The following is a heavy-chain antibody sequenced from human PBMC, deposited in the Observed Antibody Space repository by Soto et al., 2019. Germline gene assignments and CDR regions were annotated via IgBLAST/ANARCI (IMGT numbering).Heavy chain of an antibody. Sequence: SETLSLTCAVSGGSISSGCYSWNWIRQLPGKGLEWIGYIYHSGGTLYNPSLKSRVTISVDKSRNQFSLTLTSVTAADTAVYYCARDSLTGNWFDPWGQGTLVTVSS. CDR2: IYHSGGT. J-gene: IGHJ5*02. V-gene: IGHV4-30-2*06. CDR3: ARDSLTGNWFDP. CDR1: GGSISSGCYS. D-gene: IGHD2-8*02.